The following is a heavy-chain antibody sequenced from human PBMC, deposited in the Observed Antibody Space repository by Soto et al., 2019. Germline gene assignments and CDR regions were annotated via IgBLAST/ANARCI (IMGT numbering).Heavy chain of an antibody. Sequence: PGGSLRLSCAASGFTFSNAWMNWVRQAPGKGLEWVGRIKSKTDGGTTDYAAPVKGRFTISRDDSKNTLYLQMNSLKTEDTAVYYCTTTINLHSSGYYYHGAFDIWGQGTMVTVSS. CDR1: GFTFSNAW. CDR3: TTTINLHSSGYYYHGAFDI. J-gene: IGHJ3*02. V-gene: IGHV3-15*07. D-gene: IGHD3-22*01. CDR2: IKSKTDGGTT.